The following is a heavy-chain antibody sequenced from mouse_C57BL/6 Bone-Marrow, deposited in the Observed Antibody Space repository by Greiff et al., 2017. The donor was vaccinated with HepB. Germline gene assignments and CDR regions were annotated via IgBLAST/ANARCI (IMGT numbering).Heavy chain of an antibody. J-gene: IGHJ1*03. CDR1: GFTFSDYG. Sequence: EVQGVESGGGLVKPGGSLKLSCAASGFTFSDYGMHWVRQAPEKGLEWVAYISSGSSTIYYADTVKGRFTISRDNAKNTLFLQMTSLRSEDTAMYYCASALYYGSSHWYFDVWGTGTTVTVSS. CDR3: ASALYYGSSHWYFDV. CDR2: ISSGSSTI. V-gene: IGHV5-17*01. D-gene: IGHD1-1*01.